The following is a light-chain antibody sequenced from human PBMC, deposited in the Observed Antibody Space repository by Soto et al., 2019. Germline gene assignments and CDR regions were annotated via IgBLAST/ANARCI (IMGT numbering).Light chain of an antibody. J-gene: IGKJ5*01. CDR1: QSVSSSY. CDR3: QQYNNWPPIT. V-gene: IGKV3-20*01. CDR2: GAS. Sequence: EIVLTQSPGTLSLSPGERATLSCRASQSVSSSYLAWYQQKPGQAPRLLIYGASSRATGTPDRISGSGSGTEFTLTISSLQSEDFAVYFCQQYNNWPPITFGQGTRLEIK.